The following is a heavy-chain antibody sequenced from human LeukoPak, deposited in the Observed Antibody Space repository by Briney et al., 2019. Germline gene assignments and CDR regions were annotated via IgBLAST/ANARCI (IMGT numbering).Heavy chain of an antibody. J-gene: IGHJ4*02. CDR2: ISSSSSYI. D-gene: IGHD2-2*01. Sequence: GGSLRLSCAASGFTFSSYEMNWVRQAPGKGLEWVSSISSSSSYIYYADSVKGRFTISRDNAKNSLYLQMNSLRAEDTAVYYCASSTSSTSEYDYWGQGTLVTVSS. V-gene: IGHV3-21*01. CDR1: GFTFSSYE. CDR3: ASSTSSTSEYDY.